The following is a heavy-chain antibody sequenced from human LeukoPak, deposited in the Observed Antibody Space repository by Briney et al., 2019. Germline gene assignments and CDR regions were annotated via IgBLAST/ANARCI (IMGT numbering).Heavy chain of an antibody. CDR3: AHGESYSSSWSEKFDP. CDR2: IYWNDDK. J-gene: IGHJ5*02. Sequence: SGPTLVNPTQTLTLTCTFSGFSLSTSGVGVGWIRQPPGKALEWLALIYWNDDKRYSPSLKSRLTITKDTSKNQVVLTMTNMDPVDTATYYCAHGESYSSSWSEKFDPWGQGTLVTVSS. V-gene: IGHV2-5*01. CDR1: GFSLSTSGVG. D-gene: IGHD6-13*01.